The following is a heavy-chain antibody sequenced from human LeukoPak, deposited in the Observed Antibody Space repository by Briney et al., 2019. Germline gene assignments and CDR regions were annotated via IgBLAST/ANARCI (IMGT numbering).Heavy chain of an antibody. D-gene: IGHD4-11*01. V-gene: IGHV1-2*02. CDR2: INPNSGGT. J-gene: IGHJ4*02. CDR3: ARERGRYSNSNFDY. CDR1: GYTFTGYY. Sequence: ASVKVSCKASGYTFTGYYMHWVRQAPGQGLEWMGWINPNSGGTNYAQKFQGRVTMTRDTFISTAYMELSRLRSGDTAVYYCARERGRYSNSNFDYWGQGTLVTVSS.